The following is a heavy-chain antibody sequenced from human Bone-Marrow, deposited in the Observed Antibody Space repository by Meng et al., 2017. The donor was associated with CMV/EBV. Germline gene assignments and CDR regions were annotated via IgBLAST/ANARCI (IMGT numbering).Heavy chain of an antibody. Sequence: SETLSLTCTVSGYSISSGYYWGWIRQPPGKGLEWIGTIYYSGSTYYNPSLKSRVTISVDTSKNQYSPKLSSVTAADTAVYYCARDCSSTSCSFYGMDVWGQGTTVTVSS. D-gene: IGHD2-2*01. J-gene: IGHJ6*02. CDR3: ARDCSSTSCSFYGMDV. CDR1: GYSISSGYY. CDR2: IYYSGST. V-gene: IGHV4-38-2*02.